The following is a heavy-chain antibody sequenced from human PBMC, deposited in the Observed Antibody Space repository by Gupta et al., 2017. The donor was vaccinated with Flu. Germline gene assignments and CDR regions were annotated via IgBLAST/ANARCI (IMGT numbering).Heavy chain of an antibody. Sequence: QVQLVESGGGLVKPGGSLSLSCAASGFSFSDYYIYWIRQAPGKGLEWLGYISGSGISTFYADSVKGRFTISRDNAKNSLYLQMNSRRAEDTAVYYCARDALGYDVLTGYFDHWGQGALVTVSS. J-gene: IGHJ4*02. D-gene: IGHD3-9*01. CDR3: ARDALGYDVLTGYFDH. CDR2: ISGSGIST. V-gene: IGHV3-11*01. CDR1: GFSFSDYY.